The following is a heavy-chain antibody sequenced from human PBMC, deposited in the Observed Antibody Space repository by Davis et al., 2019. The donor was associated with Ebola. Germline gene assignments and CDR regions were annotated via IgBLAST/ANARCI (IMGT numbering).Heavy chain of an antibody. CDR3: ATDPRKQLVPLDN. CDR2: ISARGDSI. CDR1: RFTSSAYN. D-gene: IGHD6-6*01. J-gene: IGHJ4*02. V-gene: IGHV3-21*01. Sequence: GESLKISCAASRFTSSAYNMIWVRQAPGKGLEWLSFISARGDSIYYADSVKGRFTISRDNAKNSLFLQMNSLRVEDTAVYYCATDPRKQLVPLDNWGQGTLVTVSS.